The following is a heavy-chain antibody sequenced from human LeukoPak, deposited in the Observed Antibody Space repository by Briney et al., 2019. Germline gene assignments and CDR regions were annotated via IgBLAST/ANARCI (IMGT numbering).Heavy chain of an antibody. CDR1: GFTFSSYA. D-gene: IGHD2-2*01. J-gene: IGHJ4*02. Sequence: GGSLRLSCAASGFTFSSYAMSWVRQAPGKGLEWVSAISGSGGSTYYADSVKGRFTISRDNSKNTLYLQMNSLRAEDTAVYYCAKGLVPAARALYYFDYWGQGTLVTVSS. CDR3: AKGLVPAARALYYFDY. V-gene: IGHV3-23*01. CDR2: ISGSGGST.